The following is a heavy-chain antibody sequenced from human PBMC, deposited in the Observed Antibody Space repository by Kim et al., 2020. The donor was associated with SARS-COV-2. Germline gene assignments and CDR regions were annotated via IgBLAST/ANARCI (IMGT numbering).Heavy chain of an antibody. J-gene: IGHJ4*02. CDR1: GGSFSGYY. CDR2: INHSGST. CDR3: ARVTFYSYFDY. Sequence: SETLSLTCAVYGGSFSGYYWSWIRQPPGKGLEWIGEINHSGSTNYNPSLKSRVTISVDTSKNQFSLKLSSVTAADTAVYYCARVTFYSYFDYWGQGTLVTVSS. V-gene: IGHV4-34*01. D-gene: IGHD3-3*02.